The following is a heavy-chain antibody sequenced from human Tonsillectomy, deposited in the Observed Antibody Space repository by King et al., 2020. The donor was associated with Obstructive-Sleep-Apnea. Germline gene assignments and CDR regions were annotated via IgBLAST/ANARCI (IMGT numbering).Heavy chain of an antibody. D-gene: IGHD6-13*01. V-gene: IGHV6-1*01. J-gene: IGHJ5*02. CDR3: ARGLHSILSSSLLRYNWFDP. CDR1: GDSVSSNSAA. Sequence: VQLQQSGPGLVKPSQTLSLTCAISGDSVSSNSAAWNWIRQSPSRGLEWLGRTYYRSKWYNDYAVSVKSRITINPDTSKNQFSLQLNSVTPEDTAVYYCARGLHSILSSSLLRYNWFDPWGQGTLVTVSS. CDR2: TYYRSKWYN.